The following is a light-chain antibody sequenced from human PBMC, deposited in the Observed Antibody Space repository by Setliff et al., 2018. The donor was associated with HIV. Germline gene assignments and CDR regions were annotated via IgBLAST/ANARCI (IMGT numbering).Light chain of an antibody. CDR2: EVS. Sequence: ALAQPASVSGSPGQSITVSCTGTSSDVGAYNYVSWYQQHPGKAPKLMIYEVSNRPSGVSNRFSGSKSGNTASLTISGLQAEDVADYSCSSYTSTSTPVFGTGTKVTVL. J-gene: IGLJ1*01. V-gene: IGLV2-14*01. CDR3: SSYTSTSTPV. CDR1: SSDVGAYNY.